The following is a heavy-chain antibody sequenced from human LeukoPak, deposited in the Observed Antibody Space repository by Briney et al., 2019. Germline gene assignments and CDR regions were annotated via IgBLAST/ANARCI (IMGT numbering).Heavy chain of an antibody. D-gene: IGHD3-3*01. V-gene: IGHV3-21*01. CDR3: ARDHSRFLEWLSGSPYFDY. CDR1: RFTFSSYS. CDR2: ISSSSSYI. Sequence: GGSLRLSCAASRFTFSSYSMNWVRQAPGKGLEWVSSISSSSSYIYYADSVKGRFTISRDNAKNSLYLQMNSLRAEDTAVYYCARDHSRFLEWLSGSPYFDYWGQGTLVTVSS. J-gene: IGHJ4*02.